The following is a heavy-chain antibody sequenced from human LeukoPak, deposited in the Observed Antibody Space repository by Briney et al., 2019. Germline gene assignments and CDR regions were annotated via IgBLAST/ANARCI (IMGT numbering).Heavy chain of an antibody. D-gene: IGHD6-19*01. CDR2: IYYSGST. J-gene: IGHJ4*02. V-gene: IGHV4-61*01. Sequence: SETLSLTCTVSGGSISSGSYYWRWIRQPPGKGLEWIGYIYYSGSTSYNPSLKSRLAISVDTSKNQFSLKLSSVTAADAAVYYCANYITVAGPYYFDFWGQGTLVTVSS. CDR3: ANYITVAGPYYFDF. CDR1: GGSISSGSYY.